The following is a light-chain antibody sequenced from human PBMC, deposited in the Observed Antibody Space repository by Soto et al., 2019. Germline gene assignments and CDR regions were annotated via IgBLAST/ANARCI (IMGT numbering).Light chain of an antibody. V-gene: IGKV3-15*01. CDR3: QQYNNCPHT. CDR2: GAS. CDR1: QSVSSK. J-gene: IGKJ2*01. Sequence: EIVMTQSPATLSVSPGERATLSCRATQSVSSKLAWFQQKPGQAPRLLIYGASTRATDIPARFSGSGSGTEFSLTISSLQSEDFAVYYCQQYNNCPHTFGQGTKLEIK.